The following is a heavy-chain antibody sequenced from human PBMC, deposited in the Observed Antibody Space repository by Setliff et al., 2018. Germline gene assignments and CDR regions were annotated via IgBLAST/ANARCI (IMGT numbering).Heavy chain of an antibody. CDR2: ISRGGNTI. CDR3: AREVVGAPSAFDI. D-gene: IGHD1-26*01. J-gene: IGHJ3*02. Sequence: GGSLRLSCAASGFTFSDYYMTWIRQAPGKGLEWVSYISRGGNTIYYADSVKGRFTISRDNARDSLFLQMNTLRAEDTAVYYCAREVVGAPSAFDIWGQGTMGTVS. V-gene: IGHV3-11*04. CDR1: GFTFSDYY.